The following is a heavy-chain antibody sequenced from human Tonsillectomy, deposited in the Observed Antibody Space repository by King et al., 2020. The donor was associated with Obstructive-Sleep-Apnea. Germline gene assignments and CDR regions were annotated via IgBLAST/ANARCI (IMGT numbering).Heavy chain of an antibody. D-gene: IGHD6-6*01. CDR2: RRYDGRKK. Sequence: GGGGVRRGGARRRSWAAAGCPFSSYGMHWVRQAPGKGREGGAVRRYDGRKKYDADPVTGRFTSSRDNSKNALHLPMHSLRVEDTAVYYCAKAQYSSSSDPPDYWGQGTLVTVSS. J-gene: IGHJ4*02. CDR1: GCPFSSYG. V-gene: IGHV3-30*02. CDR3: AKAQYSSSSDPPDY.